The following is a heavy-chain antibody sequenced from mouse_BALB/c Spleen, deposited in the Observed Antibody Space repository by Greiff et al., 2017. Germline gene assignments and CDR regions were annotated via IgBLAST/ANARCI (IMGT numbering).Heavy chain of an antibody. V-gene: IGHV2-2*02. Sequence: VQLQQSGPGLVQPSQSLSITCTVSGFSLTSYGVHWVRQSPGKGLEWLGVIWSGGSTDYNAAFISRLSISKDNSKSQVFFKMNSLQANDTAIYYCARKGYGNYEGAMDYWGQGTSVTVSS. J-gene: IGHJ4*01. CDR2: IWSGGST. CDR3: ARKGYGNYEGAMDY. CDR1: GFSLTSYG. D-gene: IGHD2-1*01.